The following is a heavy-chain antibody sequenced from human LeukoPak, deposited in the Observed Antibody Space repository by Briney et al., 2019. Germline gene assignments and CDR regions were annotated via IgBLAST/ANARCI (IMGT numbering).Heavy chain of an antibody. CDR3: AREASSGYYYFDY. CDR1: GYTFTGYY. J-gene: IGHJ4*02. Sequence: ASVKVSCKASGYTFTGYYMHWVRQAPGQGLEWMGWINPNSGGTNYAQKFQGRVTMTRDTSISTAYMELSRLRSDDTAVYYCAREASSGYYYFDYWGQGTLVTVSS. CDR2: INPNSGGT. V-gene: IGHV1-2*02. D-gene: IGHD3-22*01.